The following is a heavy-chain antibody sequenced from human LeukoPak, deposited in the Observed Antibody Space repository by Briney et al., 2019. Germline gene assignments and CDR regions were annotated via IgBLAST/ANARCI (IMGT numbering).Heavy chain of an antibody. Sequence: GASVKVSCKASGYTFTGYYMHWVRQAPGQGLEWMGWINPNSGGTNYAQMFQGRVTMTRDTSISTAYMELSRLRSDDTAVYYCARGLSVVVAATRAWFDPWGQGTLVTVSS. CDR1: GYTFTGYY. D-gene: IGHD2-15*01. CDR2: INPNSGGT. V-gene: IGHV1-2*02. J-gene: IGHJ5*02. CDR3: ARGLSVVVAATRAWFDP.